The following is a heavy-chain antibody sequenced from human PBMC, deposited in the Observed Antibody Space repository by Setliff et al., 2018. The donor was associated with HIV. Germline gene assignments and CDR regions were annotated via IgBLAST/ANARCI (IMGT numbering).Heavy chain of an antibody. V-gene: IGHV7-4-1*02. CDR1: GGTFSSYA. CDR2: INTNTGNP. J-gene: IGHJ4*02. CDR3: ARDWYAVAGTGFDY. D-gene: IGHD6-19*01. Sequence: ASVKVSCKASGGTFSSYAISWVRQAPGQGLEWMGWINTNTGNPTYAQAFTGRFVFSLDTSVSTAYLQISSLKAEDTAIYYCARDWYAVAGTGFDYWGQGTLVTVSS.